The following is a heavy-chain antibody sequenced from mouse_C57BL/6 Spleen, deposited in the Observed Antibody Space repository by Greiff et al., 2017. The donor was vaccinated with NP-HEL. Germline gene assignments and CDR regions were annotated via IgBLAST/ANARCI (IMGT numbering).Heavy chain of an antibody. CDR1: GFSLTSYG. V-gene: IGHV2-2*01. CDR3: ARSELGPYYFGY. Sequence: VKLQESGPGLVQPSQSLSITCTVSGFSLTSYGVHWVRQSPGKGLEWLGVIWSGGSTDYNAAFISRLSISKDNSKSQVCFKMNSLQADDTAIYYCARSELGPYYFGYWGKGTTLTVSS. CDR2: IWSGGST. J-gene: IGHJ2*01. D-gene: IGHD4-1*01.